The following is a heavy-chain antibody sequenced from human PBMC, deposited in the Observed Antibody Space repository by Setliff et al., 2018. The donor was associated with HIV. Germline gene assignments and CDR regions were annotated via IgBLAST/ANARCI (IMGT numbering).Heavy chain of an antibody. CDR3: ATDTAFLQEGTEF. CDR1: GGSIRGSNYY. Sequence: PSETLSLTCTVSGGSIRGSNYYWAWIRQPPGKGLEWIGSSYYSGSTYYNPSLKSRVTISVDTSKNQFPLKLTSVTAADTAIYYCATDTAFLQEGTEFWGQGALVTVSS. J-gene: IGHJ4*02. D-gene: IGHD5-18*01. V-gene: IGHV4-39*01. CDR2: SYYSGST.